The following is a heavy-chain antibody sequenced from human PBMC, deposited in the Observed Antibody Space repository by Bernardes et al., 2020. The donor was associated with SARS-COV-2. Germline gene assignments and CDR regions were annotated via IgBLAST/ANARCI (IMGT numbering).Heavy chain of an antibody. CDR1: GFTFSSYS. D-gene: IGHD6-19*01. V-gene: IGHV3-21*01. CDR2: ISSSSSYI. J-gene: IGHJ4*02. Sequence: GGSLRLSCAASGFTFSSYSMNWVRQAPGKGLEWVSSISSSSSYIYYADSVKGRFTISRDNAKNSLYLQMNSLRAEDTAVYYCASYSSGWYPPDYWGQGTLVTVSS. CDR3: ASYSSGWYPPDY.